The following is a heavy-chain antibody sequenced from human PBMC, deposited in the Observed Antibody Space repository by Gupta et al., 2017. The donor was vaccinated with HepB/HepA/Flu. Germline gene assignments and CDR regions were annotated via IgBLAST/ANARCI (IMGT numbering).Heavy chain of an antibody. CDR2: ISGSGNST. V-gene: IGHV3-23*01. D-gene: IGHD2-8*01. CDR3: ARDTNSGY. J-gene: IGHJ4*02. Sequence: EVQLLESGGDLAQPGGSLRLSCAASGFTFSSYAMGWVRQAPGKGLEWVSTISGSGNSTYYADSVKGRFTISRDNSKNTLYVQMNSLRAEDTALYYCARDTNSGYWGQGTLVTVSS. CDR1: GFTFSSYA.